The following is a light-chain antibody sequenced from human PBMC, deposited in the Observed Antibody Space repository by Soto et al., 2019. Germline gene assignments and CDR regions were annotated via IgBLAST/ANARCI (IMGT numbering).Light chain of an antibody. J-gene: IGKJ4*01. Sequence: DIQLTQSPSFLSASVGDRVTITCRASQGISNYVTWYQQKPGKAPKLLIFGPTALQSGVPSRFSGSGSGTEFTLTISGLQAEDVATYYCRQLRNYPLTFGGGTKVEIK. V-gene: IGKV1-9*01. CDR2: GPT. CDR1: QGISNY. CDR3: RQLRNYPLT.